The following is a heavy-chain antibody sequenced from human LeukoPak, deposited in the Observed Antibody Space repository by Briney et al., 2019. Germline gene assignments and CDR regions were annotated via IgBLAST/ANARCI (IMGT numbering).Heavy chain of an antibody. Sequence: PGGSLRLSCAASGFTFSDYYMSWIRQAPGKGLEWVSYISSSGSTIYYADSVKGRFTISRDNAKNSLDLQMNSLRAEDTAVYYCARDRIRYYYDSSGYADAFDIWGQGTMVTVSS. V-gene: IGHV3-11*04. CDR3: ARDRIRYYYDSSGYADAFDI. CDR1: GFTFSDYY. J-gene: IGHJ3*02. CDR2: ISSSGSTI. D-gene: IGHD3-22*01.